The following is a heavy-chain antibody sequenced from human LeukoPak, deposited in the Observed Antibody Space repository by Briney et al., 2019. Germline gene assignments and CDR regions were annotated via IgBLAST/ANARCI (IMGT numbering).Heavy chain of an antibody. CDR3: ARSKRGVLAY. CDR2: ISHSGNSK. Sequence: GGSVRLSCVTSGFTFSTFAMTWVRQAPGKGLEWISYISHSGNSKFYADSVKGRFTISRDNARNSSYLQMGSLRADDTAIYYCARSKRGVLAYWGQGILVTVSS. CDR1: GFTFSTFA. D-gene: IGHD3-10*01. J-gene: IGHJ4*02. V-gene: IGHV3-48*01.